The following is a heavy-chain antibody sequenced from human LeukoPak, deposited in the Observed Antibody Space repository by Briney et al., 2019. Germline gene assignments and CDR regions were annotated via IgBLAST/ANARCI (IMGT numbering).Heavy chain of an antibody. J-gene: IGHJ4*02. D-gene: IGHD6-13*01. CDR1: GFTFSSYG. CDR3: TRVLGQKQLDPYFDY. Sequence: GGSLRLSCAASGFTFSSYGMHWVRQAPGKGLEWVSVFYVDGTTYYADSVKGRFTISRDTSKNALYLQMNTLRVEDTAVYYCTRVLGQKQLDPYFDYWGQGTLVTVSS. V-gene: IGHV3-53*01. CDR2: FYVDGTT.